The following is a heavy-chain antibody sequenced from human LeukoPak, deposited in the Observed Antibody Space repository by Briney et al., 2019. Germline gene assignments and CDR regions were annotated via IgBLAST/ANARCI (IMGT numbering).Heavy chain of an antibody. J-gene: IGHJ4*02. CDR3: ARVASGYYENYFDY. CDR1: EFTFSSYA. CDR2: IHSGGTT. D-gene: IGHD3-22*01. Sequence: GGSLRLSCAASEFTFSSYAMSWVRQAPGKGLEWVSVIHSGGTTFYADAAKGRFTISRDTSKNTLHLQMNSLRGEDTAVYYCARVASGYYENYFDYWGRGTLVTVSS. V-gene: IGHV3-23*01.